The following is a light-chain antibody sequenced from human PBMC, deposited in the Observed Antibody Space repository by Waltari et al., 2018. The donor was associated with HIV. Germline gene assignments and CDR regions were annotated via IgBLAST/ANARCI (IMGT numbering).Light chain of an antibody. J-gene: IGKJ5*01. CDR3: QQYKGYPLT. V-gene: IGKV1-16*02. Sequence: DIQMTQSPSSLSASVGDRVTIPCRASHDISNYLAWFQQRPGEAPKSLIYAASTLQSGVPSKFRGSGSETYFTLTINSLQSEDSATYYCQQYKGYPLTFGQGTRLEIK. CDR1: HDISNY. CDR2: AAS.